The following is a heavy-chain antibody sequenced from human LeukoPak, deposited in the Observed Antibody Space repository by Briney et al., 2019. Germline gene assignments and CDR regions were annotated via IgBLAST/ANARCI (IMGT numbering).Heavy chain of an antibody. Sequence: GGSLRLSCAASGFTFSSYAMNWVRQAPGRGLEWVSSISGGSNNINYAGSVKGRFTTSRDNSQNTLYLQMNSLRADDTAVYYCAKDQGTAIFGMIIPDWYFDLWGRGTLVTVSS. J-gene: IGHJ2*01. V-gene: IGHV3-23*01. CDR1: GFTFSSYA. CDR3: AKDQGTAIFGMIIPDWYFDL. CDR2: ISGGSNNI. D-gene: IGHD3-3*01.